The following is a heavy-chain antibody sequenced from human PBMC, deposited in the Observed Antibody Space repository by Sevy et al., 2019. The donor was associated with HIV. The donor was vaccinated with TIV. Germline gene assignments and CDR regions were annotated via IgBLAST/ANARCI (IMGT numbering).Heavy chain of an antibody. V-gene: IGHV3-7*01. CDR3: AGDATELLDVAGDLDY. CDR2: IKQDGSEK. Sequence: GGSLRLSCAASGFTFSSYWMSWVRQAPGKGLEWVANIKQDGSEKYYVDSVKGRFTISRDNAKNSLYLQMNSLRAEDTAVYYCAGDATELLDVAGDLDYWGQGTLVTVSS. J-gene: IGHJ4*02. D-gene: IGHD6-19*01. CDR1: GFTFSSYW.